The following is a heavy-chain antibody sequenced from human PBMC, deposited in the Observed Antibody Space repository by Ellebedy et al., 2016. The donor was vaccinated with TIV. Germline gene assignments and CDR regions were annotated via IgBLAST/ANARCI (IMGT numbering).Heavy chain of an antibody. CDR2: INHSGST. V-gene: IGHV4-34*01. Sequence: MPGGSLRLSCAVYGGSFSGYYWSWIRQPPGKGLEWIGEINHSGSTNYNPSLKSRVTISVDTSKNQFSLKLSSVTAADTAVYYCARILGRPGDYWGQGTLVTVSS. J-gene: IGHJ4*02. CDR1: GGSFSGYY. CDR3: ARILGRPGDY. D-gene: IGHD3-3*02.